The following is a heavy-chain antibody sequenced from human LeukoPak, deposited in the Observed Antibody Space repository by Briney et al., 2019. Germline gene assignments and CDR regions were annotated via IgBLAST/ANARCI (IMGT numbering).Heavy chain of an antibody. CDR2: ISGSGRST. Sequence: QPGGSLRPSCAASGFTISSYAMSWVRQAPGKGLEWVSAISGSGRSTYYADSVKGRFTISRDNSKSTLYLQMNSLRAEDTAVYYCAKDYLAQLAYFDYWGQGTLVTVAS. V-gene: IGHV3-23*01. CDR3: AKDYLAQLAYFDY. J-gene: IGHJ4*02. CDR1: GFTISSYA. D-gene: IGHD1-1*01.